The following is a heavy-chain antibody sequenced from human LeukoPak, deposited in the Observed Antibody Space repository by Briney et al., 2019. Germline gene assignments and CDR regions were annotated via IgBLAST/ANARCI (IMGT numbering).Heavy chain of an antibody. CDR3: ATRSVYYYGSGSDSEREFDY. D-gene: IGHD3-10*01. CDR2: ISSSSSTI. CDR1: GFTFSSYS. Sequence: PGGSLRLSCAASGFTFSSYSMNWVRQAPGKGLEWVSYISSSSSTIYYADSVKGRFTISRDNAKNSLYLQMNSLRAEDMAVYYCATRSVYYYGSGSDSEREFDYWGQGTLVTVSS. V-gene: IGHV3-48*01. J-gene: IGHJ4*02.